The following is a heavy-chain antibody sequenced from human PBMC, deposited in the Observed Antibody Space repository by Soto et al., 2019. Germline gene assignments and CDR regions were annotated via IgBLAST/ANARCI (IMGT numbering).Heavy chain of an antibody. CDR1: GGSFSGYY. CDR3: AMGPVGGITKIGYLDH. J-gene: IGHJ4*02. CDR2: ISHSGTT. V-gene: IGHV4-34*02. D-gene: IGHD2-2*03. Sequence: QVQLQQWGAGLLKPSETLSLTCAVYGGSFSGYYWNWIRQPPGKGLECIGEISHSGTTNYNPSLKTRGTLPVAASKNQASLVLTSVTAAYAAVYCWAMGPVGGITKIGYLDHWGQGALLVASS.